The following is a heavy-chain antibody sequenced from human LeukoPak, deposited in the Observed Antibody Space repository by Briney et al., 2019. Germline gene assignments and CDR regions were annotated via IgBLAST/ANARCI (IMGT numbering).Heavy chain of an antibody. D-gene: IGHD6-13*01. J-gene: IGHJ5*02. CDR1: GYTFTTYG. CDR2: INTDNGNT. CDR3: ARDAGYSTTWSRPNRFDH. V-gene: IGHV1-18*01. Sequence: RASVKVSCKASGYTFTTYGINWVRQAPGQGLEWMGWINTDNGNTKYAQKFQGRVTMTTDTSTATAYMEVSSLRSDDTAIYYCARDAGYSTTWSRPNRFDHWGQGTLVTVSS.